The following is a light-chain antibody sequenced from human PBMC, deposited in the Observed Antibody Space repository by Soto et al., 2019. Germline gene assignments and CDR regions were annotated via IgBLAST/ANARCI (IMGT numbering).Light chain of an antibody. CDR3: IQGTHFPWT. J-gene: IGKJ1*01. CDR1: ESIVHSNGNIY. V-gene: IGKV2-24*01. CDR2: QIS. Sequence: EIVMTQAPLSSPVTLGQPASISCSTSESIVHSNGNIYLSWLHQMPGQTPRLLIYQISNRFSGVPGKFAGSGEGTDFTLTISRVEAEDVGTCDCIQGTHFPWTFGQGTKGEV.